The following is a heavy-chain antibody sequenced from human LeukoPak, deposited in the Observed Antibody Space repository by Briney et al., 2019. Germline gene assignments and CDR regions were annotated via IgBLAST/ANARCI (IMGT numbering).Heavy chain of an antibody. CDR3: ATEFYSNGYNY. V-gene: IGHV3-15*01. Sequence: GGSLRLSCAASGFTFSSAWMTWVRQPPGKGLEWVGHIKSRTDGGSTDYSAPVKGRFTVSRDDSKNTIYLQMNSLKTEDSAVYYCATEFYSNGYNYWGQGTPVTVSS. CDR2: IKSRTDGGST. D-gene: IGHD5-24*01. CDR1: GFTFSSAW. J-gene: IGHJ4*02.